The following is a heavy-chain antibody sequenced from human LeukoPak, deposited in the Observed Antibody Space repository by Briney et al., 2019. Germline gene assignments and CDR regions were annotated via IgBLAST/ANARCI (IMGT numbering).Heavy chain of an antibody. CDR1: GFTFSRYW. CDR2: ISTDGSST. Sequence: GGSLRLSCAASGFTFSRYWMHWVRQAPGKGLVWVSRISTDGSSTTYADSVKGRFTISRDNAKNTLYLQMNSLKTEDTAVYYCTAGDAYWGQGTLVTVSS. V-gene: IGHV3-74*01. J-gene: IGHJ4*02. CDR3: TAGDAY. D-gene: IGHD3-10*01.